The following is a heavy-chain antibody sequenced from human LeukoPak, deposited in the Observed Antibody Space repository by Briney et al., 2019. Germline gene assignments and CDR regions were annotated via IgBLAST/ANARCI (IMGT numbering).Heavy chain of an antibody. J-gene: IGHJ4*02. CDR3: ARVGWLVRGYFDY. D-gene: IGHD6-19*01. V-gene: IGHV1-18*01. Sequence: ASVNASCKASGYTFSSYGISWVRQTPGQGLKWMGWISAYNGNTNYAQKLQGRVTMTTDTSTSTAYMELRSLRSDDTAVYYCARVGWLVRGYFDYWGQGTLVTVSA. CDR2: ISAYNGNT. CDR1: GYTFSSYG.